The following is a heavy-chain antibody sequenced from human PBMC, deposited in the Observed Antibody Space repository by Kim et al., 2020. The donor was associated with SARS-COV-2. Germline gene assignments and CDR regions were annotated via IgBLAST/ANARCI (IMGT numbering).Heavy chain of an antibody. V-gene: IGHV4-39*01. CDR2: AYYSGNT. CDR1: GGSLSSSSYY. J-gene: IGHJ6*03. Sequence: SETLSLTCTVSGGSLSSSSYYWGWIRQPPGKGLEWIGTAYYSGNTYYNPSLKSRVTISADTSKNQFSLKLGSVTAADTAVYYCARHQWFSSGWYVAFSYYYMDVWAEGTTVTVSS. D-gene: IGHD6-19*01. CDR3: ARHQWFSSGWYVAFSYYYMDV.